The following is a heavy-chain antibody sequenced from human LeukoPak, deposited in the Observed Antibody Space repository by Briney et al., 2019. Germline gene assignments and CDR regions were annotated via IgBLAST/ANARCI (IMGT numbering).Heavy chain of an antibody. J-gene: IGHJ4*02. CDR1: GFTFSSYN. V-gene: IGHV3-21*01. CDR3: ASSRIAAAGTHY. Sequence: GGALRLSCAASGFTFSSYNMNWVRQAPGKGLEWVSSISSSSSYIYYADSVKGRFTISRDNAKNSLYLQMNSLRAEDTAVYYCASSRIAAAGTHYWGQGTLVTVSS. D-gene: IGHD6-13*01. CDR2: ISSSSSYI.